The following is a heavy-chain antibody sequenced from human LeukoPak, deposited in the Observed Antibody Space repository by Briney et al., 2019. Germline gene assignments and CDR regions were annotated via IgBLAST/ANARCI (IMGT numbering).Heavy chain of an antibody. Sequence: GGSLRLSCAASGFTFSSYSMNWVRQAPGKGLEWVSYISSSSSTIYYADSVKGRFTISRDNAKNSLYLQMNSLRAEDTAVYYYARLPLGRERDAFDIWGQGTMVTVSS. D-gene: IGHD1-26*01. CDR2: ISSSSSTI. J-gene: IGHJ3*02. CDR3: ARLPLGRERDAFDI. CDR1: GFTFSSYS. V-gene: IGHV3-48*01.